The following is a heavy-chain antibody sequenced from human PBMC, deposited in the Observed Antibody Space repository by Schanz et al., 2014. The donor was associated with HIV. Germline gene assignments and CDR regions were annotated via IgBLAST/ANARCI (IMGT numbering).Heavy chain of an antibody. CDR3: AKAKGSYSATTFYFDF. V-gene: IGHV3-23*01. J-gene: IGHJ4*02. Sequence: VQLLESGGGLEQPGGSLRLSCAASGFNFNNYAMTWVRQAPGRGLEWVSTVIGSGVRTIYADSVKGRFTISRDNSKNTLSLHMNSLRVEDTAVYYCAKAKGSYSATTFYFDFWGQGTLVTVSS. D-gene: IGHD1-26*01. CDR2: VIGSGVRT. CDR1: GFNFNNYA.